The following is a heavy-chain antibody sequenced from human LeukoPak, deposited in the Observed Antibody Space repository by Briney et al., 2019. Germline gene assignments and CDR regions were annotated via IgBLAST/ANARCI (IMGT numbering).Heavy chain of an antibody. D-gene: IGHD2-8*01. CDR3: AGSHGVDGVFDI. J-gene: IGHJ3*02. CDR2: IYNSGST. Sequence: SETLSLTCTVSGGSISSISYYWGWIRQPPGKGLEWVGSIYNSGSTYSNPSPKSRVTISVDTSKIQFSLKLSSVTAADTAVYYCAGSHGVDGVFDIWGQGTMATVSS. V-gene: IGHV4-39*01. CDR1: GGSISSISYY.